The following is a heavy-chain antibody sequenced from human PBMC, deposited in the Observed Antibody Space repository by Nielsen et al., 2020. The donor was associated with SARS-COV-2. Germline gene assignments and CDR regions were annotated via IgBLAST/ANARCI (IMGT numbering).Heavy chain of an antibody. D-gene: IGHD6-13*01. V-gene: IGHV3-30*03. CDR1: GFPFSRYG. CDR2: ISYDGSPT. J-gene: IGHJ4*02. CDR3: ARLESSSWYWSY. Sequence: GGSLRLSCAASGFPFSRYGMQWVRQAPGKGLEWVAIISYDGSPTSHADSVKGRFIISRDNSEYTLYLQMNSLRAEDTAVYYCARLESSSWYWSYWGQGTLVTVSS.